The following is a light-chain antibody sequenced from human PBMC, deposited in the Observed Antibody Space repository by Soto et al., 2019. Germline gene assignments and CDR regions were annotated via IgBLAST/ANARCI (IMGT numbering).Light chain of an antibody. CDR1: QSVRSNY. V-gene: IGKV3-20*01. Sequence: ETVLTQSPGTLSLSPGERATLSCRASQSVRSNYLAWYQQKPGQAPRLLIYNSSTRATGIPDGFRGSGSGTGLTLTIFRLKPQDFTWYECQQYRELPNTFGQGTKVEMK. J-gene: IGKJ2*01. CDR2: NSS. CDR3: QQYRELPNT.